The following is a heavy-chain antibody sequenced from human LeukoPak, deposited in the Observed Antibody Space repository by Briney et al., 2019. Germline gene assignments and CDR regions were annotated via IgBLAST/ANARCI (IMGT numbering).Heavy chain of an antibody. CDR1: GFTFSSYA. V-gene: IGHV3-30-3*01. Sequence: GGSLRLSCAASGFTFSSYAMHWVRQAPGKGLEWVAVISYDGSNKYYADSVKGRFTISRDNSKNTLYLQMNSLRAEDTAVYYCARGQISYCFDYWGQGTLVTVSS. CDR3: ARGQISYCFDY. J-gene: IGHJ4*02. CDR2: ISYDGSNK. D-gene: IGHD3-3*01.